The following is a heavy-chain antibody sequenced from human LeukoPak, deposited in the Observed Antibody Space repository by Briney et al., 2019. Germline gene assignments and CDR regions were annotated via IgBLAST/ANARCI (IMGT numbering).Heavy chain of an antibody. Sequence: SETLSLTCTVSGGSISTGSYYWGWIRQPPGKGLEWIGSIYYSGSTYYNPSLKSRVTISVDTSKNQFSLKLSSVTAADTAVYYCASLAVAGLSEGYWGQGTLVIVSS. CDR2: IYYSGST. CDR1: GGSISTGSYY. D-gene: IGHD6-19*01. V-gene: IGHV4-39*01. CDR3: ASLAVAGLSEGY. J-gene: IGHJ4*02.